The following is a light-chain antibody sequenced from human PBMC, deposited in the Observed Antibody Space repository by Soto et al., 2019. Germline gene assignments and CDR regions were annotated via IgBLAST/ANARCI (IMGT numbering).Light chain of an antibody. CDR3: TSYAGGNNV. J-gene: IGLJ1*01. CDR1: SSDVGGYNY. Sequence: QSVLTQPPSASGSPGQSVTISCTGTSSDVGGYNYVSWYQQHPGKVPKLMVYEVNKRPSGVPYRFSGSKSGNTASLTVSGLQAEDEADYYCTSYAGGNNVFGTGTKVTVL. V-gene: IGLV2-8*01. CDR2: EVN.